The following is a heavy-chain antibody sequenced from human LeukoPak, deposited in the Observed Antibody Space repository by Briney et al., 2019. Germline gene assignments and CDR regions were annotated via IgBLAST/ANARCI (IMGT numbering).Heavy chain of an antibody. J-gene: IGHJ4*02. CDR1: GFTFNNYA. CDR3: AREYSSGWYSRFDY. CDR2: ISYDGSNK. V-gene: IGHV3-30-3*01. Sequence: PGRSLRLSCAASGFTFNNYAMHWVRQAPGKGLEWVAVISYDGSNKYYAESVKGRFTISRDNSKNTLYLQMNSLRAEDTAVYYCAREYSSGWYSRFDYWGQGTLVTVSS. D-gene: IGHD6-19*01.